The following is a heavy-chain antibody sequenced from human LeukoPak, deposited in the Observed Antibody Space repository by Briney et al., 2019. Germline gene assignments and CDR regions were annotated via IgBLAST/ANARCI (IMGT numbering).Heavy chain of an antibody. CDR2: IYPGDSDT. CDR3: ARGLDDILTGYRNDAFDI. V-gene: IGHV5-51*01. J-gene: IGHJ3*02. CDR1: GYSFTTYW. Sequence: GESLKISCKGSGYSFTTYWIGWVRQMPGKGLEWMGIIYPGDSDTRYSPSFQGQVTISADKSINTAYLQWSSLKASDTAMYYCARGLDDILTGYRNDAFDIWGQGTMVTVSS. D-gene: IGHD3-9*01.